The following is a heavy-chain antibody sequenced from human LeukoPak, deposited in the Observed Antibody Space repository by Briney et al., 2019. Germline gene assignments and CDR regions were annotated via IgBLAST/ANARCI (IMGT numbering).Heavy chain of an antibody. CDR2: IRYDGSNK. Sequence: GGSLRLSCAASGFTFSSYGMHWVRQAPGKGLEWVAFIRYDGSNKYYADSVKGRFTISRDNSKNTLYLQMNSLRAEDTAVYYCAKGDYCSSTSCYLGDAFDIWGQGTMVTVSS. D-gene: IGHD2-2*01. J-gene: IGHJ3*02. CDR3: AKGDYCSSTSCYLGDAFDI. CDR1: GFTFSSYG. V-gene: IGHV3-30*02.